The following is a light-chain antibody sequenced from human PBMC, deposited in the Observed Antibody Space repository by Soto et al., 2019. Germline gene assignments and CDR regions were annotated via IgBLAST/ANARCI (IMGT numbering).Light chain of an antibody. CDR1: QSLVHSDGIAY. V-gene: IGKV2-30*02. Sequence: VVMLQSPLSLPVTLGQPASISCRSNQSLVHSDGIAYFSWFQQRPGRSPRRLIYKVSNRDSGVPARFSGSGSGTDFALKISRVEAEDVGVYYCMQGTHWPITFGQGTRWRL. CDR3: MQGTHWPIT. J-gene: IGKJ5*01. CDR2: KVS.